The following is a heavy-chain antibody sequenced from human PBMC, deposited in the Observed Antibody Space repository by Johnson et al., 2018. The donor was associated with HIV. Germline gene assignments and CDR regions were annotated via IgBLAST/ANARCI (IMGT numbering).Heavy chain of an antibody. V-gene: IGHV3-30*19. CDR3: ARGRTVVSVFDI. Sequence: QVLLVESGGGVVQPGRSLRLSCAASGFTFSTYGMHWVRQAPGTGLEWVAVMWYDGSNKFYADSLKGRFTISRDNSKNTLSLQMNSLRAEDTAVYYCARGRTVVSVFDIWGQGTMVTVSS. CDR1: GFTFSTYG. J-gene: IGHJ3*02. D-gene: IGHD3-3*01. CDR2: MWYDGSNK.